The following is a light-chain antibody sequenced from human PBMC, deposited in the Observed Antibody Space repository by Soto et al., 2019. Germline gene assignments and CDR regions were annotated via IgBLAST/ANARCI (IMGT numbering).Light chain of an antibody. CDR2: GAS. CDR3: QQYNNWPRT. V-gene: IGKV3-15*01. Sequence: EIGMTQSPATLSVSPGERATLSCRASQSVSSNLAWYQQKPGQAPRLLIYGASTRATGIPARFSGSGSGTDFTLTISSLQAEDFAVYYCQQYNNWPRTFGQGTKLEIK. J-gene: IGKJ2*01. CDR1: QSVSSN.